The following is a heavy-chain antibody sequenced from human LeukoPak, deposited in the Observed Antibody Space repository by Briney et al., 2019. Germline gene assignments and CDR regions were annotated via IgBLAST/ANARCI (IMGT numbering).Heavy chain of an antibody. CDR2: ISSSGSTI. CDR3: ARWDRHGAGKNFDY. J-gene: IGHJ4*02. Sequence: PGGSLRLPCAASGFTFSDYYMSWIRQAPGKGLEWVSYISSSGSTIYYADSVKGRFTISRDNAKNSLYLQMNSLRAEDTAVYYCARWDRHGAGKNFDYWGQGTLVTVSS. V-gene: IGHV3-11*01. D-gene: IGHD1-26*01. CDR1: GFTFSDYY.